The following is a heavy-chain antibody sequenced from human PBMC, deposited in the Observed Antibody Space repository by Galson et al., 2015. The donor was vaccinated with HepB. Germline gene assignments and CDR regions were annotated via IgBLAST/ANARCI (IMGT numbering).Heavy chain of an antibody. V-gene: IGHV3-53*01. CDR3: ARPPVGSGYWYFDL. CDR1: GFTVSNNY. CDR2: IYSGGTT. D-gene: IGHD3-3*01. J-gene: IGHJ2*01. Sequence: SLRLSCAASGFTVSNNYMSWVRQAPGKGLEWVSVIYSGGTTYYADSVKGRVTISRDNSKNTLYLQMNSLRVEDTAVYYCARPPVGSGYWYFDLWGRGTLVTVSS.